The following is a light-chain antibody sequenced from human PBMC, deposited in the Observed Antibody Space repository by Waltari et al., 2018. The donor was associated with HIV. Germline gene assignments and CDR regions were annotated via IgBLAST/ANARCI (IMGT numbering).Light chain of an antibody. J-gene: IGLJ3*02. CDR1: SGHSSHA. V-gene: IGLV4-69*01. Sequence: QLVLTQSPSASASLGASVKLTCTLTSGHSSHAIAWHQQQPERGPRYLMKVNSDGSVTTGDGIPDRFSGSTSGAERYLTISSLQFEDEADYYCQTWDTGIQVFGGGTKVTVL. CDR2: VNSDGSV. CDR3: QTWDTGIQV.